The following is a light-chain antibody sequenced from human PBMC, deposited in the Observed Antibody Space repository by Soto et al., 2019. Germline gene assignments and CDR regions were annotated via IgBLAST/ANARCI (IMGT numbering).Light chain of an antibody. J-gene: IGLJ2*01. V-gene: IGLV1-40*01. Sequence: QSVLTQPPSVSGAPGQRVTISCTGSSSNIGAGYDVHWYQQLPGTAPKLLIYGNSNRPSGVPDRFSGSKSGTSASLAITGLQADDEADYYCQSYDSILSGLGVFGGGTKLTVL. CDR3: QSYDSILSGLGV. CDR2: GNS. CDR1: SSNIGAGYD.